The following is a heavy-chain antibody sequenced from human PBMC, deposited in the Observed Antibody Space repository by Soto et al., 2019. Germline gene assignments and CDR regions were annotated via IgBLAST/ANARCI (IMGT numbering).Heavy chain of an antibody. CDR1: GFTFDDYA. CDR3: ARVPNYDFWSGYYSASDAFDI. CDR2: ISWNSGSI. J-gene: IGHJ3*02. D-gene: IGHD3-3*01. V-gene: IGHV3-9*01. Sequence: QPGGSLRLSCAASGFTFDDYAMHWVRQAPGKGLEWVSGISWNSGSIGYADSVKGRFTISRDNAKNSLYLQMNSLRAEDTAVYYCARVPNYDFWSGYYSASDAFDIWGQGTMVTVSS.